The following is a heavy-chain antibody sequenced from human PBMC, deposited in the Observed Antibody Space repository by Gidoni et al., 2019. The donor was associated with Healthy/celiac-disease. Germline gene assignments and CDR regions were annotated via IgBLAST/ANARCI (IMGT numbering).Heavy chain of an antibody. CDR2: IKQDGSEK. Sequence: SWVRQAPGKGLEWVANIKQDGSEKYYVDSVKGRFTISRDNAKNSLYLKMNSLRAEDTAVYYCARRIDAFDIWGQGTMVTVSS. D-gene: IGHD2-15*01. V-gene: IGHV3-7*01. CDR3: ARRIDAFDI. J-gene: IGHJ3*02.